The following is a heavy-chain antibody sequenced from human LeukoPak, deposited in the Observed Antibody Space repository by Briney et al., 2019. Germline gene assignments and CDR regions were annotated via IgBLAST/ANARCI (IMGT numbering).Heavy chain of an antibody. CDR3: AIMHPYYDGSGYWVQ. CDR1: GVTLSSYA. D-gene: IGHD3-22*01. CDR2: ICTRGGSS. Sequence: GESLRLSCAASGVTLSSYAMSWVRQAPGKGLEWVSGICTRGGSSSYADSVKGRFTISRDNPRNTLYMQMNSLRAEDTALYYCAIMHPYYDGSGYWVQWGQGTLVTVSS. V-gene: IGHV3-23*01. J-gene: IGHJ4*02.